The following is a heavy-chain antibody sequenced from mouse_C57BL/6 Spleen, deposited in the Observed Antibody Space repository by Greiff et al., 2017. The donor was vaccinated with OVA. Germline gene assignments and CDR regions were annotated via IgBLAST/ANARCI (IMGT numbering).Heavy chain of an antibody. CDR3: ANIYYDYGRYYFDY. V-gene: IGHV1-55*01. Sequence: QVQLQQPGAELVKPGASVKMSCKASGYTFTSYWITWVKQRPGQGLEWIGDIYPGSGSTNYNEKFKSKATLTVDTSSSTAYMQLSSLTSEDAAVDYCANIYYDYGRYYFDYWGQGTTLTVSS. CDR1: GYTFTSYW. J-gene: IGHJ2*01. CDR2: IYPGSGST. D-gene: IGHD2-4*01.